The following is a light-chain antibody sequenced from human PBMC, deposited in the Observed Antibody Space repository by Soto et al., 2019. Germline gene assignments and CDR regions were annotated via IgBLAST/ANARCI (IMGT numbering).Light chain of an antibody. Sequence: DIQMTQSPSSLSASVGDRLTITCQASQEISNALSWYQEKPGKAPKLLIYDTSNLQAGVPPRFSGSRSGTDFTFTINNLQPEDIATYYCQQYYSLPVFCPGTRVQI. CDR3: QQYYSLPV. CDR1: QEISNA. J-gene: IGKJ3*01. V-gene: IGKV1-33*01. CDR2: DTS.